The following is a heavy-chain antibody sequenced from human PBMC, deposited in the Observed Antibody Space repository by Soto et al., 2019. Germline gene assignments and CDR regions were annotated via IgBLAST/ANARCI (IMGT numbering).Heavy chain of an antibody. V-gene: IGHV3-23*01. CDR3: AKDWGRVPDIVVVVAATPARPFFDY. CDR1: GFTFSSYA. Sequence: EVQLLESGGGLVQPGGSLRLSCAASGFTFSSYAMSWVRQAPGKGLEWVSAISGSGGSTYYADSVKGRFTISRDNSKNTLYLQMNSLRAEDTAVYYCAKDWGRVPDIVVVVAATPARPFFDYWGQGTLVTVSS. J-gene: IGHJ4*02. D-gene: IGHD2-15*01. CDR2: ISGSGGST.